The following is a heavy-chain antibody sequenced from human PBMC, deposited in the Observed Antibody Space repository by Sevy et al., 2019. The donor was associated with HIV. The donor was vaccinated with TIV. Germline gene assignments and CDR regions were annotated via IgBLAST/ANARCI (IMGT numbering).Heavy chain of an antibody. D-gene: IGHD3-3*01. V-gene: IGHV3-23*01. CDR2: ISGSGGST. Sequence: GGYLRLYCAASGFTFSSYAMSWVRQAPGKGLECVSAISGSGGSTYYADSVKGRFTISRDNSKNTLYLQMNSLRAEDTAVYYCANSPRQERFLTYYFDYWGQGILVTVSS. CDR3: ANSPRQERFLTYYFDY. CDR1: GFTFSSYA. J-gene: IGHJ4*02.